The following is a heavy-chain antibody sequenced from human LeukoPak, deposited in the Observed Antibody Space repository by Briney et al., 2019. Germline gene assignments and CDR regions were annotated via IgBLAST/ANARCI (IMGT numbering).Heavy chain of an antibody. CDR3: ARDASGSYYNLFDY. D-gene: IGHD3-10*01. J-gene: IGHJ4*02. CDR1: GFTFSSYS. V-gene: IGHV3-21*01. Sequence: GGSLRLSCAASGFTFSSYSMNWVRQAPGKGLEWVSSISSSSSYIYYADSVKGRFTISRDNAKNSLYLQMNSLRAEDTAVYYCARDASGSYYNLFDYWGQGTLVTVSS. CDR2: ISSSSSYI.